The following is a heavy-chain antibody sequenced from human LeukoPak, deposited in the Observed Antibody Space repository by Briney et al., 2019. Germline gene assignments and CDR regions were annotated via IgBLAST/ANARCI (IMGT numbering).Heavy chain of an antibody. CDR1: GYTFISYG. Sequence: ASVKVSCKASGYTFISYGISWVRQAPGQGLEWMGWISAYNGNTNYAQKLQGRVTMTTDTATSTAYMELRSLRSDDKAVYYCARDLKRDWFDPWGQGTLVTVSS. V-gene: IGHV1-18*01. J-gene: IGHJ5*02. CDR2: ISAYNGNT. CDR3: ARDLKRDWFDP.